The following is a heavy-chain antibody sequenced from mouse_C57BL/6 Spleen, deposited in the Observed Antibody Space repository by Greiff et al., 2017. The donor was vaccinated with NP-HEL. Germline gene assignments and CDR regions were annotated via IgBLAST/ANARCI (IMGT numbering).Heavy chain of an antibody. Sequence: EVQLQQSGPELVKPGASVKISCKASGYTFTDYYMNWVKQSHGKSLEWIGDINPNNGGTSYNQKFKGKATLTVDKSSSTAYMELRSLTSEDSAVYYCAGRGPWFAYWGKGTLVTVSA. CDR2: INPNNGGT. CDR1: GYTFTDYY. V-gene: IGHV1-26*01. D-gene: IGHD3-3*01. CDR3: AGRGPWFAY. J-gene: IGHJ3*01.